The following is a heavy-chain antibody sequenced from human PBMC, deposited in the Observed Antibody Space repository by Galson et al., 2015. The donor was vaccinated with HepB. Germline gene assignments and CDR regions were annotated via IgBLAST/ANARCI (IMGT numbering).Heavy chain of an antibody. Sequence: SLRLSCAVSGFTVSSRYMNWVRQAPGKGLEWVSVMYSGGSTYYGDSVKGRFTISRDNSKNTLYLQMNSLRAEDTAVYYCAREIDTMVRGVYYYFDFWGQGTPVTVSS. V-gene: IGHV3-66*01. CDR1: GFTVSSRY. J-gene: IGHJ4*02. CDR3: AREIDTMVRGVYYYFDF. D-gene: IGHD3-10*01. CDR2: MYSGGST.